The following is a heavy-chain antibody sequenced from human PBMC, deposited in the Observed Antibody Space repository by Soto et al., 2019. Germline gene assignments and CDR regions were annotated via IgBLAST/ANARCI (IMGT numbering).Heavy chain of an antibody. Sequence: QIELVQSGAEVTKSGASVKVSCKTSGYTFAEFYVHWVRQVPGQGLEWMGWINPNTGGTHYAVKFQDRFTMTRDTSIRTAYMELARLRSDDTATYYCARDGNCCTSGEGHWFDPWGQGTLITVAP. CDR3: ARDGNCCTSGEGHWFDP. V-gene: IGHV1-2*02. D-gene: IGHD2-15*01. J-gene: IGHJ5*02. CDR1: GYTFAEFY. CDR2: INPNTGGT.